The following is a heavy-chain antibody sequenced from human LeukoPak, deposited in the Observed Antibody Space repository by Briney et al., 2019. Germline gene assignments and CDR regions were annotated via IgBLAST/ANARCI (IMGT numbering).Heavy chain of an antibody. CDR1: GYTFTGYY. J-gene: IGHJ3*02. D-gene: IGHD2-2*02. CDR2: INPNSGGT. V-gene: IGHV1-2*02. CDR3: ARDQRYCSSTSCYTDAFDI. Sequence: ASVKVSCKASGYTFTGYYMHWVRQAPGQGLERMGWINPNSGGTNYAQKFQGRVTMTRDTSISTAYMELSRLRSDDTAVYYCARDQRYCSSTSCYTDAFDIWGQGTMVTVSS.